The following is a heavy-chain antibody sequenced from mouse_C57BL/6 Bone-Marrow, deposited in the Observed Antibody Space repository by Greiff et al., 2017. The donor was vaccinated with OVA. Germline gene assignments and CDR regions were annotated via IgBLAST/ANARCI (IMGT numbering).Heavy chain of an antibody. CDR2: IWSGGIT. Sequence: VHLAESGPGLVQPSQSLSITCTVSGFSLSNYGIHWVRQSPGKGLEWLGVIWSGGITDYNAAFISRLSISRDNSKSQVFFKMSSLHADDTAIYYCARKENPLGTMDYWGQGTSVTVSS. CDR1: GFSLSNYG. CDR3: ARKENPLGTMDY. V-gene: IGHV2-2*01. J-gene: IGHJ4*01.